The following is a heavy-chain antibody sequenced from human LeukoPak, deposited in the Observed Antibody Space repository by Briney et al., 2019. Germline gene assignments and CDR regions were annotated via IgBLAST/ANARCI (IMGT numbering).Heavy chain of an antibody. Sequence: SVKVSCKASGGTFSSYAISWVRQAPGPGLEWMGGIIPIFGTANYAQKFQGRVTITTDESTSTAYMELSSLRSEDTAVYYCARDLNMDGDGAYYYYMDVWGKGTTVTVSS. CDR1: GGTFSSYA. D-gene: IGHD4-17*01. CDR2: IIPIFGTA. CDR3: ARDLNMDGDGAYYYYMDV. V-gene: IGHV1-69*05. J-gene: IGHJ6*03.